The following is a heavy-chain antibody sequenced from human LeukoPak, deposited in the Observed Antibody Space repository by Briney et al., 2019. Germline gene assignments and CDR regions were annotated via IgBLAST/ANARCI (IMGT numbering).Heavy chain of an antibody. CDR2: IYPGDSDT. J-gene: IGHJ6*03. Sequence: GESLKISCKGSGYSFTSYWIGWVRQMPGKGLEWMGIIYPGDSDTRYSPSFQGQVTISADKSISTAYLQWSSLKASDTAMYHCARHRTDCSSTSCYDGYYYYYYMDVWGKGTTVTVSS. CDR3: ARHRTDCSSTSCYDGYYYYYYMDV. D-gene: IGHD2-2*01. V-gene: IGHV5-51*01. CDR1: GYSFTSYW.